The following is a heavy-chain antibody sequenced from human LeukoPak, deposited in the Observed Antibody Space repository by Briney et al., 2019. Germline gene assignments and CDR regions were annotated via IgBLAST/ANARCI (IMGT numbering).Heavy chain of an antibody. CDR2: ISAYNGNT. Sequence: GASVKVSCKASRYTFTSYSISWVRQAPGQGLEGMGWISAYNGNTIYAQKVKGRVTMTTDTSTSTAYMELRSLRSDDTAVYYCARDWYYYDSSGYYLYYYYYYGMDVWGQGTTVTVSS. J-gene: IGHJ6*02. CDR3: ARDWYYYDSSGYYLYYYYYYGMDV. V-gene: IGHV1-18*01. CDR1: RYTFTSYS. D-gene: IGHD3-22*01.